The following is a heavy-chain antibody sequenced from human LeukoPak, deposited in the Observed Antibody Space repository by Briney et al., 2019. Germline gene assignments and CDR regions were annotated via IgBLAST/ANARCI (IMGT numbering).Heavy chain of an antibody. V-gene: IGHV3-23*01. J-gene: IGHJ3*02. CDR3: AKDRPIIAVAGRADAFDI. CDR1: GFTFSSYA. D-gene: IGHD6-19*01. CDR2: ISGSGGST. Sequence: PGGSLRLSCAASGFTFSSYAMSWVRQAPGKGLEWVSAISGSGGSTYYADSVKGRFTISRDNSKNTLYLQMNSLRAEDTAVYYCAKDRPIIAVAGRADAFDIWGQGTMVTVSS.